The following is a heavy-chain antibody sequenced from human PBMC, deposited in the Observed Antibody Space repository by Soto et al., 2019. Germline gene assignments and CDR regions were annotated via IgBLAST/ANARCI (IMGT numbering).Heavy chain of an antibody. CDR1: AFTVTSPA. CDR3: AADATAWQQMVPSDY. CDR2: IAVGSGYT. J-gene: IGHJ4*02. V-gene: IGHV1-58*01. Sequence: SVKVSCNASAFTVTSPAFQWVRQARGQRLEWIGWIAVGSGYTNYAQRFQDRVTLTRDMSTATTYMELSRLTSEDTAIHYCAADATAWQQMVPSDYWGQGTLVPDSS. D-gene: IGHD2-8*01.